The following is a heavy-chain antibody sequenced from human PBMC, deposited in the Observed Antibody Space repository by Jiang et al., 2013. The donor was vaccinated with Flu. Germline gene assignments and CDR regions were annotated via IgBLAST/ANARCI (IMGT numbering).Heavy chain of an antibody. Sequence: RLSCAASGFTFSSYAMSWVRQAPGKGLEWVSAISGSGGSTYYADSVKGRFTISRDNSKNTLYLQMNSLRAEDTAVYYCAKLPTRPYYYDSSGDIRSNFDYWGQGTLVTVSS. CDR3: AKLPTRPYYYDSSGDIRSNFDY. CDR2: ISGSGGST. CDR1: GFTFSSYA. D-gene: IGHD3-22*01. V-gene: IGHV3-23*01. J-gene: IGHJ4*02.